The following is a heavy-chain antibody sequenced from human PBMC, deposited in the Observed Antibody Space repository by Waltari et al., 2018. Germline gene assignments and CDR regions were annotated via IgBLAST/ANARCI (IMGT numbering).Heavy chain of an antibody. D-gene: IGHD1-26*01. J-gene: IGHJ4*02. Sequence: EVQLLESGGGLVQPGGSLRLSCVASGFRFRLAAVSWVRQPPGGGLQWVSGFSGEGSRTHIADSVKGRVSISRDNSQNTVFLEMHSLRVEDTATYFCAKDRYYDGARPAFDHWGQGVLVIVSS. V-gene: IGHV3-23*01. CDR2: FSGEGSRT. CDR3: AKDRYYDGARPAFDH. CDR1: GFRFRLAA.